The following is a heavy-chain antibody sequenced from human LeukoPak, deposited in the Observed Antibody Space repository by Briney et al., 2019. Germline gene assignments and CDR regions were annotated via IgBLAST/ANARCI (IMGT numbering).Heavy chain of an antibody. V-gene: IGHV1-24*01. Sequence: GASVKVSCKVSGYTLTELSMHWVRQAPGKGLEWMGGFDPEDGETIYAQKFQGRVTMTEDTSTDTAYMELSSLRSEDTAVHYCATTGGSYTHRYAEYFQHWGQGTLVTVSS. D-gene: IGHD1-26*01. CDR1: GYTLTELS. CDR2: FDPEDGET. J-gene: IGHJ1*01. CDR3: ATTGGSYTHRYAEYFQH.